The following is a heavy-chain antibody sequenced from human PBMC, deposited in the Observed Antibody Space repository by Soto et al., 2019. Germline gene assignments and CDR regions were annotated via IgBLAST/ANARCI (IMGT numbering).Heavy chain of an antibody. V-gene: IGHV5-51*01. CDR2: IYPGDSDT. J-gene: IGHJ6*02. CDR3: ARHSSRRNWNDVFYYYYGMDV. D-gene: IGHD1-1*01. CDR1: GYSFTSYW. Sequence: GESLKISCKGSGYSFTSYWIGWVRQMPGKGLEWMGIIYPGDSDTRYSPSFQRQVTISADKSISTAYLQWSSLKASDTAMYYCARHSSRRNWNDVFYYYYGMDVWGQGTTVTVSS.